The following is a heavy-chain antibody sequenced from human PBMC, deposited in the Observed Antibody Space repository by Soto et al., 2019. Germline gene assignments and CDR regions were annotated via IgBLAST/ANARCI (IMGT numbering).Heavy chain of an antibody. V-gene: IGHV1-3*01. CDR1: GYTFTIYG. CDR2: INAANGKT. D-gene: IGHD6-19*01. Sequence: QVQLLQSGTEAKKPGASVKVSCKASGYTFTIYGIHWVRQAPGQRLEWMGWINAANGKTKYSQKFHGRVTFTRDASAETAYMEMTSLTSENTAVYYCARGRYSSGWPDYWGQGTLVTVSA. CDR3: ARGRYSSGWPDY. J-gene: IGHJ4*02.